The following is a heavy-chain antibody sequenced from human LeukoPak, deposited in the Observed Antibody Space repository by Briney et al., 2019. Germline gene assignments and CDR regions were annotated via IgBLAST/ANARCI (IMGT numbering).Heavy chain of an antibody. D-gene: IGHD6-13*01. J-gene: IGHJ4*02. CDR2: IKQDGSEK. Sequence: GGSLRLSCAAPGFTFSNYAMHWVRQAPGKGLEWVANIKQDGSEKYYVDPVKGRFTISRDNAKNSLYLQMNSLRAEDTAVYYCARQLYSSSWSAFDYWGQGTLVTVSS. V-gene: IGHV3-7*01. CDR1: GFTFSNYA. CDR3: ARQLYSSSWSAFDY.